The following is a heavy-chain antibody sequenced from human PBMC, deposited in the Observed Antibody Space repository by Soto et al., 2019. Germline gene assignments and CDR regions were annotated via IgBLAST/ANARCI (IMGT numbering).Heavy chain of an antibody. CDR1: GFSFSRYW. J-gene: IGHJ3*01. D-gene: IGHD2-21*02. Sequence: EVQMVESGGGLVQPGGSLRLSCATSGFSFSRYWIHWVRQAPGKGLEWVSRIDNDGSSEIYADSVKGRFTTSRDNAKDTLYLQMNSLRAEDTAVYYCARGGDYRGYDVWGQGTMVTVSS. CDR3: ARGGDYRGYDV. V-gene: IGHV3-74*01. CDR2: IDNDGSSE.